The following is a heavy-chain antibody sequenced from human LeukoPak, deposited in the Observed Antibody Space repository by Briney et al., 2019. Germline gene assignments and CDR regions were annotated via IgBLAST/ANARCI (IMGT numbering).Heavy chain of an antibody. Sequence: GESLKISCKGSGYRLNAYWIAWVRQMPGKGLEWMGIIYPDDSDTRYNPSFQGQVTISADKSVRTAYLQWSSLKASDTAMYYCARPNITSYYDSRGYDAFDVWGQGTMVTVSS. CDR1: GYRLNAYW. J-gene: IGHJ3*01. CDR3: ARPNITSYYDSRGYDAFDV. D-gene: IGHD3-22*01. V-gene: IGHV5-51*01. CDR2: IYPDDSDT.